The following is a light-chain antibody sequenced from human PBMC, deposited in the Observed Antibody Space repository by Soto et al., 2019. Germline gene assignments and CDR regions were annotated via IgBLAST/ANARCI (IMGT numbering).Light chain of an antibody. CDR1: STDVGRYNY. J-gene: IGLJ1*01. V-gene: IGLV2-14*01. Sequence: QSVLTQPASVSGSPGQSITISCTGTSTDVGRYNYVSWYQQHPGKAPKLMVYDVSNRPSWVSNRFSSSKSGITASLTISGPQAEDEADYYCTSYTSDSTYVFGTGTKVTVL. CDR2: DVS. CDR3: TSYTSDSTYV.